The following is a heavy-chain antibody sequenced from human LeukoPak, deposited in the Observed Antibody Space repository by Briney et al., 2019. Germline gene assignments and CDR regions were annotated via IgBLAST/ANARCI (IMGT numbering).Heavy chain of an antibody. Sequence: GGSLRLSCAASGFTFSSYWMSWVRQAPGKGLEWVANIKQDGSEKYYVDPVKGRFTISRDNAKNSLYLQMNSLRAEDTAVYYCARWTYYYYDSSGYYYFDYWGQGTLVTVSS. J-gene: IGHJ4*02. D-gene: IGHD3-22*01. CDR2: IKQDGSEK. CDR3: ARWTYYYYDSSGYYYFDY. CDR1: GFTFSSYW. V-gene: IGHV3-7*01.